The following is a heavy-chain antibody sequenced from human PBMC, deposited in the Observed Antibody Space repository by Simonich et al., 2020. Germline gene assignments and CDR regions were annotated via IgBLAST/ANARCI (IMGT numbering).Heavy chain of an antibody. Sequence: EVQLVESGGGLVQPGGSLRLSCAASGFTFSSYWMHWVRQAPGKGLVEVPRIIMEGGSTSYEDSVKGRFTISRDNDKNTLYLQMNSLRAEDTAVYYCARGGWSSSWYYWGQGTLVTVSS. CDR2: IIMEGGST. CDR3: ARGGWSSSWYY. CDR1: GFTFSSYW. D-gene: IGHD6-13*01. V-gene: IGHV3-74*01. J-gene: IGHJ4*02.